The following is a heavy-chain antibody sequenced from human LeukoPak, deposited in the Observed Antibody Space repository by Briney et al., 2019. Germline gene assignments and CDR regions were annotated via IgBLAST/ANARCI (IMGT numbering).Heavy chain of an antibody. Sequence: GGSLRPSCAASGFTFSSYWMHWVRQAPGKGLVWVSHINSDGSSKNYADSVKGRFTISRDNAKKTLYLQMDSLRAEDTAVYYCARPGSAPYFFWGQGTLVTVSS. V-gene: IGHV3-74*01. CDR3: ARPGSAPYFF. D-gene: IGHD1-14*01. CDR2: INSDGSSK. J-gene: IGHJ4*02. CDR1: GFTFSSYW.